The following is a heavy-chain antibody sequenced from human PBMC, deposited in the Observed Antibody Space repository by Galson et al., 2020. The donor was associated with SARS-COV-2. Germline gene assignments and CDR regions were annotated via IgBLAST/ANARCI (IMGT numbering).Heavy chain of an antibody. CDR1: GFTFSSYG. CDR2: ISYDGSNK. V-gene: IGHV3-30*18. J-gene: IGHJ4*02. CDR3: AKSSSGSYYSEFDY. D-gene: IGHD3-10*01. Sequence: PGGSLRLSCAASGFTFSSYGMHWVRQAPGKGLEWVAVISYDGSNKYYADSVKGRFTISRDNSKNTLYLQMNSLRAEDTAVYYCAKSSSGSYYSEFDYWGQGTLVTVSS.